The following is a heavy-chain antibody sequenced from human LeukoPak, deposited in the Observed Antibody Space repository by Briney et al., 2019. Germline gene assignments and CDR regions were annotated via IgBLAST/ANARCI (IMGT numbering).Heavy chain of an antibody. CDR2: ISSSGSYI. Sequence: GGSLRLSCAASGFTFSSYSMNWVRQAPGKGLEWVSSISSSGSYIYYADSVKGRFTISRDNAKNSLSLQMNSLRAEDTAVYYCARDLRGYSGYDYPGYYFDYWGQGTLVTVSS. J-gene: IGHJ4*02. CDR1: GFTFSSYS. CDR3: ARDLRGYSGYDYPGYYFDY. D-gene: IGHD5-12*01. V-gene: IGHV3-21*01.